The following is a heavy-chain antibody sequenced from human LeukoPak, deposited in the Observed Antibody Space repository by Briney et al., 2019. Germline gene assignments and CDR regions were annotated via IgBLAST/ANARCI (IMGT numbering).Heavy chain of an antibody. Sequence: GGSLRLSCAASGFTFSSYAMSWVRQAPGKGLEWVSVISGSGDNTYYADSVKGRFTIFRDNSKNTLYLQMNSLRAEDTAVYYCAKGSSGCCYSALGYWGQGTLVTVSS. D-gene: IGHD2-15*01. CDR2: ISGSGDNT. CDR1: GFTFSSYA. V-gene: IGHV3-23*01. CDR3: AKGSSGCCYSALGY. J-gene: IGHJ4*02.